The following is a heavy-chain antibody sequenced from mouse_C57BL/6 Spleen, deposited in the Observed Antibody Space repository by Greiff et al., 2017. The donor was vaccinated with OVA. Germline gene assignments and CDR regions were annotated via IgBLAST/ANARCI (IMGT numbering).Heavy chain of an antibody. D-gene: IGHD1-1*01. CDR1: GYTFTSYW. CDR2: IDPSDSYT. CDR3: ARSYRDYGLYFDY. Sequence: VQLQQPGAELVMPGASVKLSCKASGYTFTSYWMHWVKQRPGQGLEWIGEIDPSDSYTNYNQKFKGKSTLTVDKSSSTAYMQLSSLTSEDSAVYYCARSYRDYGLYFDYWGQGTTLTVSS. V-gene: IGHV1-69*01. J-gene: IGHJ2*01.